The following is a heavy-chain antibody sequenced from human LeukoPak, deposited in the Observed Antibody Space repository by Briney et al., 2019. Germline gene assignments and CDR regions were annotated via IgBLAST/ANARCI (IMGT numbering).Heavy chain of an antibody. Sequence: GGSLRLSCAASGFTFSSYWMHWVRQAPGKGLVWVSRINSDGSSTSYADSVKGRFTISRDNAKNTLYLQMNSLRAEDTAVYYCASRQMAAVGFDPWGQGTLVAVSS. CDR2: INSDGSST. CDR3: ASRQMAAVGFDP. V-gene: IGHV3-74*01. J-gene: IGHJ5*02. D-gene: IGHD6-13*01. CDR1: GFTFSSYW.